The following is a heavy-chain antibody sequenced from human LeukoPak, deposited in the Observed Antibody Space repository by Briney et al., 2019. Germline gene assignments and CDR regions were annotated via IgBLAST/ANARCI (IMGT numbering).Heavy chain of an antibody. V-gene: IGHV4-34*01. D-gene: IGHD6-6*01. J-gene: IGHJ4*02. CDR2: INHSGST. Sequence: PSETLSLTCAVYGGSFSGYHWSWIRQPPGKGLEWIGEINHSGSTNYNPSLKSRVTISVDTSKNQFSLKLSSVTAADTAVYYCARGKGAARTFDYWGQGTLVTVSS. CDR3: ARGKGAARTFDY. CDR1: GGSFSGYH.